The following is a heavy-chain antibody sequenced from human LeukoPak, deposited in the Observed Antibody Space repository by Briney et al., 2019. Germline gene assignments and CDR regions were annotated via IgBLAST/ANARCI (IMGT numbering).Heavy chain of an antibody. CDR1: GGSISSGGYY. CDR2: IYHSGST. J-gene: IGHJ4*02. CDR3: AREGMSDY. D-gene: IGHD3-10*01. V-gene: IGHV4-30-2*01. Sequence: PSETLSLTCTVSGGSISSGGYYWSWIRQPPGKGLEWIGYIYHSGSTYYNPSLKSRVTISVDRSKNQFSLKLSSVTAADTAVYYCAREGMSDYWGQGTLVTVSS.